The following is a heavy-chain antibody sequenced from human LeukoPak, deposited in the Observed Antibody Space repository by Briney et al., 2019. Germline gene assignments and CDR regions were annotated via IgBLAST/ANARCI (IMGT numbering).Heavy chain of an antibody. CDR3: ARLWTTSLITGGNYQGYFDY. Sequence: SETLSLTCTVSGGSISSYYWSWIRQPPGKGLEWIGYIYYSGSTNYNPSLKSRVTISVDTSKNQFSLKLSSVTAADTAVYYCARLWTTSLITGGNYQGYFDYWGQGTLVTVSS. V-gene: IGHV4-59*01. D-gene: IGHD2-8*02. CDR2: IYYSGST. J-gene: IGHJ4*02. CDR1: GGSISSYY.